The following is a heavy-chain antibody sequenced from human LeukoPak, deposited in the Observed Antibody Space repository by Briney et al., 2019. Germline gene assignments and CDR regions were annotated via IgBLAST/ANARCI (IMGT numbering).Heavy chain of an antibody. V-gene: IGHV4-31*03. CDR3: ARVGGSWYAFGI. Sequence: SQTLSLTCTVSGGSISSGGYYWSWIRQHPGKGLEWIGYIYYSGSTYYNPSLKSRVTISVDTSKNQFSLKLSSVTAADTAVYYCARVGGSWYAFGIWGQGTMVTVSS. D-gene: IGHD6-13*01. CDR2: IYYSGST. CDR1: GGSISSGGYY. J-gene: IGHJ3*02.